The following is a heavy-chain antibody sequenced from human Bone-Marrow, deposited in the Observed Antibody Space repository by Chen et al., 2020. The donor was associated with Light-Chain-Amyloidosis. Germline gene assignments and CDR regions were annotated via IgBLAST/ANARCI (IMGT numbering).Heavy chain of an antibody. D-gene: IGHD2-15*01. CDR2: ISTTGTTI. Sequence: EVQLVESGGGLVQPGGSLRLSGVASGFSFRNYEMNWVRQAPGQGLEWVSYISTTGTTIYYADFARGRFTISRDNAKNSLYLQMNSLRAEDTAVYYCARDRWVARHFPGAVDIWAKGQWSPSLQ. CDR3: ARDRWVARHFPGAVDI. CDR1: GFSFRNYE. V-gene: IGHV3-48*03. J-gene: IGHJ3*02.